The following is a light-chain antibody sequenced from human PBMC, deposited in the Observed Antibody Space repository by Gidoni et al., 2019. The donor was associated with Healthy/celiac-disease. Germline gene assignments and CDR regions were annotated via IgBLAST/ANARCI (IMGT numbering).Light chain of an antibody. Sequence: DIQLTQSPSTLAASVGDRVTITCRASQSISSWFAWYQQKPGKAPKLLIYKASSLESGVPSRFSGSGSGTEFTLTISSLQPDDFATYYCQQYNSYPLTFGGGTKVEIK. CDR1: QSISSW. J-gene: IGKJ4*01. V-gene: IGKV1-5*03. CDR3: QQYNSYPLT. CDR2: KAS.